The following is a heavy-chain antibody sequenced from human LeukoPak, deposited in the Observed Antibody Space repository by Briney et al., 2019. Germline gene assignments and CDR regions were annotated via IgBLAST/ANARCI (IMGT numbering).Heavy chain of an antibody. V-gene: IGHV4-34*01. CDR3: ARGAFIAAAGTELDY. CDR2: INHSGST. D-gene: IGHD6-13*01. CDR1: GGSFSGYY. J-gene: IGHJ4*02. Sequence: SETLSLTCAVYGGSFSGYYWSWIRQPPGKGPEWIGEINHSGSTNYNPSLKSRVTISVDTSKDQFSLKLSSVTAADTAVYYCARGAFIAAAGTELDYWGQGTLVTVSS.